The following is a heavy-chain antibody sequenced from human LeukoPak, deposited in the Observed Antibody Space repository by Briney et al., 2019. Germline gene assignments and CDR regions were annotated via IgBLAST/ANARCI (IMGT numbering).Heavy chain of an antibody. D-gene: IGHD3/OR15-3a*01. CDR1: GYTFTTYD. Sequence: VSVKVSCKASGYTFTTYDINWVRQATGQGLEWMGWMNPNSGNTGYAQKFQGRVTITRDTSISTAYMELSSLTSEDTAVYYCARGEGLNWGQGTLVTVSS. J-gene: IGHJ4*02. CDR2: MNPNSGNT. V-gene: IGHV1-8*03. CDR3: ARGEGLN.